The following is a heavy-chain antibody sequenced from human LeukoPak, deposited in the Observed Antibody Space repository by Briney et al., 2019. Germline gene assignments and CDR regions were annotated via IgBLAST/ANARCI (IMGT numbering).Heavy chain of an antibody. V-gene: IGHV3-64*02. D-gene: IGHD3-16*02. CDR2: ISGDGGTI. J-gene: IGHJ6*02. CDR3: ARFDNRLGMDV. Sequence: GGSLRLPCVASGFNLRSYALHWVRQAPGKGLEFVSVISGDGGTIYYADSVRGRFTISRDNSKNTLYLQMGSLRPEDMAVYYCARFDNRLGMDVWGQGTTVTVSS. CDR1: GFNLRSYA.